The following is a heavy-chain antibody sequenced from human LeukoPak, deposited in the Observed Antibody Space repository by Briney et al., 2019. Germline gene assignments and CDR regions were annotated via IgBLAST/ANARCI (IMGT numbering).Heavy chain of an antibody. D-gene: IGHD5-24*01. Sequence: GGSLRLSCTASGFTFGDYAMTWFRLAPGKGLEWVANIKQDGSKKSYVDSVKGRFTISRDNAKNSLYLQMNSLRAEDTAIYYCTRVGYIDEGIDYWGQGTLVTVSS. CDR2: IKQDGSKK. V-gene: IGHV3-7*04. J-gene: IGHJ4*02. CDR1: GFTFGDYA. CDR3: TRVGYIDEGIDY.